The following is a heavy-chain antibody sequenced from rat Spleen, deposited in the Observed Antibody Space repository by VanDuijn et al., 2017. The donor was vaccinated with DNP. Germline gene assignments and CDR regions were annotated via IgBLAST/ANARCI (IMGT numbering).Heavy chain of an antibody. V-gene: IGHV5S13*01. D-gene: IGHD1-2*01. J-gene: IGHJ3*01. CDR2: GNT. Sequence: GNTYYRDSVKGRFTISRDNSKNTQYLQMDSLRSEDTAAYYCARLPIYYYSSFTFAYWGQGTLVTVSS. CDR3: ARLPIYYYSSFTFAY.